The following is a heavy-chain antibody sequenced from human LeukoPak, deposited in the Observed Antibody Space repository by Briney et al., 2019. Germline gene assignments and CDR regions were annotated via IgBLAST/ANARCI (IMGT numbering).Heavy chain of an antibody. V-gene: IGHV1-69*05. J-gene: IGHJ6*03. Sequence: ASVKVSCKASGGTFYSNVFTWVRQAPGQGLEWMGETNPITGSPNYAQKFQGRFSIGTDESTSTFYMELRSLRSEDTAVYYCARDSRDLEDNYYYMDVWGKGTTVTVSS. CDR2: TNPITGSP. CDR3: ARDSRDLEDNYYYMDV. D-gene: IGHD2-21*01. CDR1: GGTFYSNV.